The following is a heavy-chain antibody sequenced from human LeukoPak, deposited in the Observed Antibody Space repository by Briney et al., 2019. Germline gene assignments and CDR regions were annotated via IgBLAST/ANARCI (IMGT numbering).Heavy chain of an antibody. D-gene: IGHD3-22*01. CDR2: ISYDGSNK. CDR1: GFTFSSYA. J-gene: IGHJ4*02. Sequence: PGRSLRLSCAASGFTFSSYAMLWVRQAPGKGLEWVAVISYDGSNKYYADSVKGRFTISRDNSKNTLYLQMNSLRAEDTAVYYCARGPIWYDSSGYYPPTGYWGQGTLVTVSS. CDR3: ARGPIWYDSSGYYPPTGY. V-gene: IGHV3-30-3*01.